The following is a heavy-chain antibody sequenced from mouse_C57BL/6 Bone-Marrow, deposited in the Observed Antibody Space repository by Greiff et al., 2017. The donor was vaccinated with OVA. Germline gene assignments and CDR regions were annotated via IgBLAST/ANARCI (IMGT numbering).Heavy chain of an antibody. CDR2: IYPGNSDT. J-gene: IGHJ3*01. Sequence: VQLQQSGTVLARPGASVKMSCKTSGYTFTSYWMHWVKQRPGQGLEWIGAIYPGNSDTSYNQKFKGKAKLTAVTSASTAYMELSSLTNEDSAVYYCTREKPDYYGSSYGFAYWGQGTLVTVSA. V-gene: IGHV1-5*01. CDR3: TREKPDYYGSSYGFAY. D-gene: IGHD1-1*01. CDR1: GYTFTSYW.